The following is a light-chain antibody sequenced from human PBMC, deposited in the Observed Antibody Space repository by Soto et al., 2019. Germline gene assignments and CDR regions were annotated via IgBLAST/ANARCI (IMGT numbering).Light chain of an antibody. CDR1: QGIGDT. J-gene: IGKJ4*01. V-gene: IGKV3-15*01. CDR2: DTS. CDR3: QPYNNWPLT. Sequence: EVVMRQSPATLSVSPGEGAPLSCRASQGIGDTFAWYPHKPGQTPRLLIYDTSTRATGVPTRFSGSRSGAEFTLTINSLQSEDFAVYYCQPYNNWPLTFGGGTKVDIK.